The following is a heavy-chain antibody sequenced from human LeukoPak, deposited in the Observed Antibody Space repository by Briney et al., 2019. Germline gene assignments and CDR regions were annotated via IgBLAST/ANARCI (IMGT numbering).Heavy chain of an antibody. CDR3: ARLGQAGDPALYYFDY. CDR2: INPNSGGT. CDR1: GYTFTAYY. V-gene: IGHV1-2*02. D-gene: IGHD7-27*01. J-gene: IGHJ4*02. Sequence: GASVKVSCKASGYTFTAYYIHWVRQAPGQGLEWMGWINPNSGGTNYAQNFQGRVTMTRGTSISTAYMEVNRLISDDTAVYYCARLGQAGDPALYYFDYWGQGTLVTVSS.